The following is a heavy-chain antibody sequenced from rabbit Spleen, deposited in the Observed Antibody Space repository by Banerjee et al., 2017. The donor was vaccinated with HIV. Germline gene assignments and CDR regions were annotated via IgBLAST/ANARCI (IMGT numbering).Heavy chain of an antibody. CDR3: ARDTGSSFSSYGMDL. J-gene: IGHJ6*01. Sequence: QSLEESGGDLVKPGASLTLTCKASGFSFSSSDYMCWVRQAPGKGLEWISCIAGGSSAFTYSATWAKGRFTISKTSSTTVTLQMTSLTVADTATYFCARDTGSSFSSYGMDLWGQGTLVTVS. D-gene: IGHD8-1*01. V-gene: IGHV1S40*01. CDR2: IAGGSSAFT. CDR1: GFSFSSSDY.